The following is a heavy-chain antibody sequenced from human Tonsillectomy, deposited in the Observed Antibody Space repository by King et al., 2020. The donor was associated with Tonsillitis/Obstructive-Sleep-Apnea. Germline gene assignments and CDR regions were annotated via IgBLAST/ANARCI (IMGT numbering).Heavy chain of an antibody. CDR3: AITMMVVVTGNYFDY. V-gene: IGHV4-39*01. CDR2: IYYSEST. J-gene: IGHJ4*02. Sequence: QLQESGPGLVKPSETLSLTCTVSGGSISRSSYYWGWIRQPPGKGLGWIGSIYYSESTHYNPSLKSRVTISVDTSKNQFSLKVISVTAADTAVYYCAITMMVVVTGNYFDYCGQGTLVTVSS. CDR1: GGSISRSSYY. D-gene: IGHD3-22*01.